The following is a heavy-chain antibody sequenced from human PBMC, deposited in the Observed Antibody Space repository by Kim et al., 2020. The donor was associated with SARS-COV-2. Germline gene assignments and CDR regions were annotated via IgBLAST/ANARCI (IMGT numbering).Heavy chain of an antibody. CDR1: GFVFSDTY. Sequence: GGSLRLSCAASGFVFSDTYMGWFRQAPGQGLEWVSYMSEDGSTTYYADSVKGRFAISRDNAKNSLFLQMNSLRAEDTAVYYCAKEGMDYWGQGTLVTVSS. CDR2: MSEDGSTT. V-gene: IGHV3-11*01. D-gene: IGHD2-2*03. CDR3: AKEGMDY. J-gene: IGHJ4*02.